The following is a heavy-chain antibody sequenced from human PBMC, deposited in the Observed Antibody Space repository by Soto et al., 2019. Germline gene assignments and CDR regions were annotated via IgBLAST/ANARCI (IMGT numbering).Heavy chain of an antibody. D-gene: IGHD2-2*01. CDR3: AKGISLLSFVPHPHDVFDI. CDR2: ISGSGGST. J-gene: IGHJ3*02. V-gene: IGHV3-23*01. CDR1: GFTFSSYA. Sequence: PGGSLRLSCAASGFTFSSYAMSWVRQAPGKGLEWVSAISGSGGSTYYADSVKGRFTISRDNSKNTLYLQMNSLRAEDTAVYYCAKGISLLSFVPHPHDVFDIWGQGSMVIVSS.